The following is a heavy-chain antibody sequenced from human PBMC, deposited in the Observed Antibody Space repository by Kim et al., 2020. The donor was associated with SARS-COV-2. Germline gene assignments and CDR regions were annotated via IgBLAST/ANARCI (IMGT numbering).Heavy chain of an antibody. CDR2: ISGSGGST. D-gene: IGHD3-9*01. CDR1: GFTFSSYA. CDR3: AKDETQYDILTGSDY. V-gene: IGHV3-23*01. J-gene: IGHJ4*02. Sequence: GGSLRLSCAASGFTFSSYAMSWVRQAPGKELEWVSAISGSGGSTYYADSVKGRFTISRDNSKNTLYLQMNSLRAEDTAVYYCAKDETQYDILTGSDYWGQGTLYTVSS.